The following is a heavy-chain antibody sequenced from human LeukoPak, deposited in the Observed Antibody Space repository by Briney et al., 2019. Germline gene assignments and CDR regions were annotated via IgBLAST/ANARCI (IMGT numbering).Heavy chain of an antibody. V-gene: IGHV1-69*04. CDR1: GGTFSSYA. CDR3: ARQYSGSWYEGGDY. Sequence: AASVKVSCKASGGTFSSYAISWVRQAPGQGLEWMGRIIPILGIANYAQKFQGRVTITADKSTSTAYMELSSLRSEDTAVYYCARQYSGSWYEGGDYWGQGTLVTVSS. CDR2: IIPILGIA. D-gene: IGHD6-13*01. J-gene: IGHJ4*02.